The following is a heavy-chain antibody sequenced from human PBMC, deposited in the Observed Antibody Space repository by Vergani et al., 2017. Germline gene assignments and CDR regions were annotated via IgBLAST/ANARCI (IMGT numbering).Heavy chain of an antibody. CDR3: ARGRYYDFWSGYQYYYYYMDV. CDR2: INHSGST. V-gene: IGHV4-34*01. Sequence: QVQLQESGPGLVKPSETLSLTCAVYGGSFSGYYWSWIRQPPGKGLEWIGEINHSGSTNYNPSLKSRVTISVDTSKNQFSLKLSSVTAADTAVYYCARGRYYDFWSGYQYYYYYMDVWGKGTTVTVSS. D-gene: IGHD3-3*01. CDR1: GGSFSGYY. J-gene: IGHJ6*03.